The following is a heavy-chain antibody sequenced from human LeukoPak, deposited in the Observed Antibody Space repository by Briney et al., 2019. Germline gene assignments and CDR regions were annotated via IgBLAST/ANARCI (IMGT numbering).Heavy chain of an antibody. CDR3: ARATTLYTHFDY. J-gene: IGHJ4*02. V-gene: IGHV3-21*01. D-gene: IGHD2-2*02. Sequence: GGSLRLSCAASGFTFSSYSMNWVRQAPGKGLEWVSSISSGSSYIYYADSVKGRFTISRDNAKNSLYLQMNSLRAEDTAVYYCARATTLYTHFDYWGQGTLVTVSS. CDR2: ISSGSSYI. CDR1: GFTFSSYS.